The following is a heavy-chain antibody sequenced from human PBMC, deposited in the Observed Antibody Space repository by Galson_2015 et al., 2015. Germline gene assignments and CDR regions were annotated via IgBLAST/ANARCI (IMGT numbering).Heavy chain of an antibody. Sequence: SETLSLTCTVSGGSISSYYWSWIRQPPGKGLEWIGYIYYSGSTNYNPPLKSRVTISVDTSKNQFSLKLSSVTAADTAVYYCARETLGYCSGGSCYRARAFDIWGQGTMVTVSS. CDR2: IYYSGST. J-gene: IGHJ3*02. CDR1: GGSISSYY. CDR3: ARETLGYCSGGSCYRARAFDI. D-gene: IGHD2-15*01. V-gene: IGHV4-59*01.